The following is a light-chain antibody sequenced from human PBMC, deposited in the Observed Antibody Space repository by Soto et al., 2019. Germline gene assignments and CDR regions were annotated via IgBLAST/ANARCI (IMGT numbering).Light chain of an antibody. J-gene: IGKJ1*01. Sequence: EIVVTQSPATLSVSPGERATLSCRAGQSIDDKLAWYQQRPGQAPRLLIYATSTRVAGIPARFSGSGSGTEFTLTISALQSEDFGIYYCQQYKSWRTFGQGTKVDIK. CDR2: ATS. CDR1: QSIDDK. CDR3: QQYKSWRT. V-gene: IGKV3-15*01.